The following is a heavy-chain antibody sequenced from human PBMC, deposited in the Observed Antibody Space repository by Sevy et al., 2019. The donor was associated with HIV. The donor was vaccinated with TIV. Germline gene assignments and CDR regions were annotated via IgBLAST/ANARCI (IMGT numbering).Heavy chain of an antibody. CDR1: GFTFSSYE. CDR3: ARDLPPSATTVPHFDC. Sequence: GGSLRLSCAASGFTFSSYEMNWVRQAQGKGLEWISYISNSGTAMYCSDSVRGRFTISRDNARRSLYLQMNSLRAEDTAVYYCARDLPPSATTVPHFDCWGQGTLVTVSS. D-gene: IGHD4-17*01. J-gene: IGHJ4*02. CDR2: ISNSGTAM. V-gene: IGHV3-48*03.